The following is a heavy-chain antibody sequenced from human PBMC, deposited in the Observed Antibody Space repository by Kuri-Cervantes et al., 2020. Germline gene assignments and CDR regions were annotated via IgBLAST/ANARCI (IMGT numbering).Heavy chain of an antibody. CDR2: MSYDGSNK. J-gene: IGHJ5*02. CDR3: ARGSLITGTRWFDP. CDR1: GFTFSSYG. V-gene: IGHV3-30*03. D-gene: IGHD1-7*01. Sequence: GESLKISCAASGFTFSSYGMHWVRQAPGKGLEWVAVMSYDGSNKYYADSVKGRFTISRNNSKNTLFLQMNSLRAEDTAVYDCARGSLITGTRWFDPWGQGTLVTVSS.